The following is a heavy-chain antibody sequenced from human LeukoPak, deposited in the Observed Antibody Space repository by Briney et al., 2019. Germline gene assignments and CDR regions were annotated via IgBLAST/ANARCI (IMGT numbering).Heavy chain of an antibody. V-gene: IGHV4-34*01. CDR3: AFSLRFLEWLPPSLGY. CDR1: GGSFSGYY. Sequence: SETLSLTCAVYGGSFSGYYWSWIRQPPGKGLEWIGEINHSGSTNYNPSLKSRVTISVDTPKNQFSLKLSSVTAADTAVYYCAFSLRFLEWLPPSLGYWGQGTLVTVSS. D-gene: IGHD3-3*01. J-gene: IGHJ4*02. CDR2: INHSGST.